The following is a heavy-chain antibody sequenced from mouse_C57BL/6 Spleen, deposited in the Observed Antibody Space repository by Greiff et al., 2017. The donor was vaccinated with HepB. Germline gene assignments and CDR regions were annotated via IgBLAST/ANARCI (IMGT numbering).Heavy chain of an antibody. CDR1: GYAFTNYL. CDR2: INPGSGGT. Sequence: QVQLKQSGAELVRPGTSVKVSCKASGYAFTNYLIEWVKQRPGQGLEWIGVINPGSGGTNYNEKFKGKATLTADKSSSTAYMQLSSLTSEDSAVYFCARWDDYEGHYYAMDYWGQGTSVTVSS. V-gene: IGHV1-54*01. D-gene: IGHD2-4*01. CDR3: ARWDDYEGHYYAMDY. J-gene: IGHJ4*01.